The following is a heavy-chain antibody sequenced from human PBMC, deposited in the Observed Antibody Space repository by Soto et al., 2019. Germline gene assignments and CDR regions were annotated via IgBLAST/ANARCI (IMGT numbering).Heavy chain of an antibody. CDR3: ARDGPKQWLAYYYYYGMDV. D-gene: IGHD6-19*01. J-gene: IGHJ6*02. CDR1: GGTFSSYA. V-gene: IGHV1-69*01. CDR2: IIPIFGTA. Sequence: QVQLVQSGAEVKKPGSSVKVSCKASGGTFSSYAISWVRQAPGHGREWMGGIIPIFGTANYAHKFQGRVTITADESTSTAYMELSSLRSEDTAGYYCARDGPKQWLAYYYYYGMDVWGQGTTVTVSS.